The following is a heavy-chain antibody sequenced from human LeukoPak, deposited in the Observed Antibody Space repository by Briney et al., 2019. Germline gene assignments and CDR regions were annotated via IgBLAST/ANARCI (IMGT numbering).Heavy chain of an antibody. CDR3: AKGNSASGSYFDY. CDR2: IYSGGDT. D-gene: IGHD1-26*01. V-gene: IGHV3-53*01. J-gene: IGHJ4*02. CDR1: GFTVSNSF. Sequence: GGSLRLSCAASGFTVSNSFMTWVRQAPGKGLEWVSVIYSGGDTYYTDSVKGRFTISRDHSKNTLFLQMNSLRADDTAVYYCAKGNSASGSYFDYWGQGTLVTVSS.